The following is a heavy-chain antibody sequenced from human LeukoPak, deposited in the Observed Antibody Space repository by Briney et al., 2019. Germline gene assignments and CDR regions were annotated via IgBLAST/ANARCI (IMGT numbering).Heavy chain of an antibody. CDR1: GGSISSAGYY. Sequence: SGTLSLTCTVSGGSISSAGYYWSWIRQPPGKGLEWIGYIYHSGSTYYTPSLKSRVTISVDRSKNQFSLKLSSVTAADTAVYYCATLRGYIYGPFDYWGQGTLVTVSS. J-gene: IGHJ4*02. D-gene: IGHD5-18*01. CDR2: IYHSGST. V-gene: IGHV4-30-2*01. CDR3: ATLRGYIYGPFDY.